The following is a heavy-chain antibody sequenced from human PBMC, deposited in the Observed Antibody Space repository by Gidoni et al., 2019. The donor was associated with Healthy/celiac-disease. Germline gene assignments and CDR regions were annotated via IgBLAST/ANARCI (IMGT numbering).Heavy chain of an antibody. Sequence: QVQLVQSGAEVKKPGASVKVSCKASGYTFTSYAMHWVRQAPGQRLEWMGWINAGNGNTKYSQKFQGRVTITRDTSASTAYMELSSLRSEDTAVYYCARGVTIFGVVITPEFDYWGQGTLVTVSS. CDR1: GYTFTSYA. J-gene: IGHJ4*02. CDR3: ARGVTIFGVVITPEFDY. D-gene: IGHD3-3*01. CDR2: INAGNGNT. V-gene: IGHV1-3*01.